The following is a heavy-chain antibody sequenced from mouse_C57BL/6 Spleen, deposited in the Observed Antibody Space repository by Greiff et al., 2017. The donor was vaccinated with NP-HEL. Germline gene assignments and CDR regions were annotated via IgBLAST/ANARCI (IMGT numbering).Heavy chain of an antibody. CDR2: ISSGSSTI. J-gene: IGHJ4*01. Sequence: EVQGVESGGGLVKPGGSLKLSCAASGFTFSDYGMHWVRQAPEKGLEWVAYISSGSSTIYYADTVKGRFTISRENAKNTLFLQMTSLRSEDTAMYYCAKGIYYDYDEDAMDYWGQGTSVTVSS. D-gene: IGHD2-4*01. CDR1: GFTFSDYG. CDR3: AKGIYYDYDEDAMDY. V-gene: IGHV5-17*01.